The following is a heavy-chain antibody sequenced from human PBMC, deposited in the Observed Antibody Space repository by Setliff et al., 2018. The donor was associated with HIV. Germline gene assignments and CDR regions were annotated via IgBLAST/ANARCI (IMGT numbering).Heavy chain of an antibody. CDR1: GFTFSSYA. Sequence: GGSLRLSCAASGFTFSSYAMSWVRQAPGKGLEWVSAISGSGDSTFYADSLKGRFTISRDNSKNTLYLQMNSLRAEDTAVYYCAKDRRYYYGSGSYAAETWGQGTLVTVSS. CDR3: AKDRRYYYGSGSYAAET. D-gene: IGHD3-10*01. CDR2: ISGSGDST. V-gene: IGHV3-23*01. J-gene: IGHJ5*02.